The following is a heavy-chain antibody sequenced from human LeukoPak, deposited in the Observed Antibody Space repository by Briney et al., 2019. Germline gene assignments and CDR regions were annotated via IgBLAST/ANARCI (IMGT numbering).Heavy chain of an antibody. J-gene: IGHJ4*02. CDR3: ARGGGTTLFDY. CDR1: GFTFSSYA. D-gene: IGHD2-2*01. Sequence: GGSLRLSCAASGFTFSSYAMHWVRQAPGKGLEYVSAITSNGDKTYYGNSVKGRFTISRDNSKNTLYLQMGSLSIEDVAVYYCARGGGTTLFDYWGQGTLVTVSS. V-gene: IGHV3-64*01. CDR2: ITSNGDKT.